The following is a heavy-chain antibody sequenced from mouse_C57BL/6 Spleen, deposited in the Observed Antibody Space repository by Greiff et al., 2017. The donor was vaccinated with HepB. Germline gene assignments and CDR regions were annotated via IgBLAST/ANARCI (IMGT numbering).Heavy chain of an antibody. CDR1: GYTFTSYW. D-gene: IGHD2-4*01. J-gene: IGHJ2*01. Sequence: QVQLQQPGAELVKPGASVKMSCKASGYTFTSYWITWVKQRPGQGLEWIGDIYPGSGSTNYNEKFKSKATLTVDTSSSTAYMQLSSLTSEDSAVYYCAIWAYYDYDERYFDYWGQGTTLTVSS. CDR2: IYPGSGST. V-gene: IGHV1-55*01. CDR3: AIWAYYDYDERYFDY.